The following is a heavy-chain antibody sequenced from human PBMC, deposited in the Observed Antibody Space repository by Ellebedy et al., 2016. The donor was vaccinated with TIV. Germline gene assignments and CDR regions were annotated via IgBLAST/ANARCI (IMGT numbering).Heavy chain of an antibody. Sequence: GESLKISCAAPGVTVSSNHMNWVRQAPGKGLEWVSVLQSGGTTHYADSVKGRFTISRDNSKNTLQLQMNSLRAEDTAVYYCAKDFHGSGWYGDYFDYWGQGTLVTVSS. CDR2: LQSGGTT. J-gene: IGHJ4*02. CDR3: AKDFHGSGWYGDYFDY. CDR1: GVTVSSNH. D-gene: IGHD6-13*01. V-gene: IGHV3-53*01.